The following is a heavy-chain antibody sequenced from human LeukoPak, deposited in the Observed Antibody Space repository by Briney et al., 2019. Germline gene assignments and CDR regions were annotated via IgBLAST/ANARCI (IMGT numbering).Heavy chain of an antibody. CDR1: GFTFSTYA. CDR3: ARDDSDVRIVATVSREGDYFDY. Sequence: GGSLRLSCAASGFTFSTYAMHWVRQAPGKGLEWVAVISYDGGKKYYADSVKGRFTISRDNSKNMLYLQMNSLRPEDTAVFYCARDDSDVRIVATVSREGDYFDYWGQGTLVTLSS. J-gene: IGHJ4*02. D-gene: IGHD5-12*01. CDR2: ISYDGGKK. V-gene: IGHV3-30*04.